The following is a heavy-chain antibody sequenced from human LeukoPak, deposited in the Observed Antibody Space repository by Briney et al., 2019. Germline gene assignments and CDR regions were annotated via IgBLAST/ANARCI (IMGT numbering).Heavy chain of an antibody. Sequence: PGGSLRLSCAASGFTFSSYWMSWVRQAPGKGLEWVANIKQDGSEKYYVDSVKGRFTISRDNAKNSLYLQMNSLRAEGTAVYYCARGYVGATDCFDYWGQGTLVTVSS. J-gene: IGHJ4*02. CDR3: ARGYVGATDCFDY. CDR2: IKQDGSEK. CDR1: GFTFSSYW. D-gene: IGHD1-26*01. V-gene: IGHV3-7*04.